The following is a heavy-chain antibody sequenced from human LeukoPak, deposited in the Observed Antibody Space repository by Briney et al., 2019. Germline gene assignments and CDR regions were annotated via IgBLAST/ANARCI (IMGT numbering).Heavy chain of an antibody. Sequence: SETLSLTCTVSGGSISSYYWSWIRQPAGKGLEWIGRIYASGSTNYNPSLKSRVTMSVDTSKNQFSLKLSSVTAADTAVYYCASGYSSGWPDYWGQGTLVTVSS. CDR3: ASGYSSGWPDY. D-gene: IGHD6-19*01. J-gene: IGHJ4*02. V-gene: IGHV4-4*07. CDR2: IYASGST. CDR1: GGSISSYY.